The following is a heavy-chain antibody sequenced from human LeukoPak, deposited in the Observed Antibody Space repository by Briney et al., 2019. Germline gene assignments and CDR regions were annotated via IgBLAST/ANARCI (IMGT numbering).Heavy chain of an antibody. J-gene: IGHJ4*02. CDR3: ARDSRGYSGYVSY. D-gene: IGHD5-12*01. CDR1: GYTFTGYY. V-gene: IGHV1-2*02. Sequence: ASVKVSCKASGYTFTGYYMHWVRQAPGQGLEWMGWINPNSVGTNYAQKFQGRVTMTRDMSTSTVYMELSSLRSEDTAVYYCARDSRGYSGYVSYWGQGTLVTVSS. CDR2: INPNSVGT.